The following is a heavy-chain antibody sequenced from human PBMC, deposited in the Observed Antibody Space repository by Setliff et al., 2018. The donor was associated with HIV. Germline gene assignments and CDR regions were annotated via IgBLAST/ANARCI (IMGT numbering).Heavy chain of an antibody. J-gene: IGHJ4*02. V-gene: IGHV4-61*01. CDR2: IYHSGST. D-gene: IGHD6-25*01. Sequence: TLSLTCTVSGGSVSSGSYYWSWIRQPPGKGLEWIGYIYHSGSTKHNPSLKSRVTISLDTSKNQFSLKLTSVTAADTAVYYCARYSPRGYTLTGPYWGQGTLVTVSS. CDR1: GGSVSSGSYY. CDR3: ARYSPRGYTLTGPY.